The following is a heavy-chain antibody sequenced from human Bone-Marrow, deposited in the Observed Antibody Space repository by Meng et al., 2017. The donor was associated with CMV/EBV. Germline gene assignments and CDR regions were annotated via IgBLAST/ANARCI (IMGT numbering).Heavy chain of an antibody. Sequence: GGSLRLSCAASGFSVTDNYMTWVRQAPGKGLEWVSVIYSLGTTYYADSVKGRLTISRDTAKNTVLLQMNSLRAEDTAVYYCARAGGVGAPNNDAFDIWGQGTMVTVSS. J-gene: IGHJ3*02. CDR3: ARAGGVGAPNNDAFDI. CDR1: GFSVTDNY. V-gene: IGHV3-53*01. CDR2: IYSLGTT. D-gene: IGHD1-26*01.